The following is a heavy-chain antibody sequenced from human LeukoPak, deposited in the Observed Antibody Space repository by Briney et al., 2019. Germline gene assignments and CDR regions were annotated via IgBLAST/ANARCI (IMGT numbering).Heavy chain of an antibody. V-gene: IGHV4-59*01. J-gene: IGHJ4*01. D-gene: IGHD2-8*01. CDR2: IYYSGST. Sequence: SETLSLTCTVSGGSINSYYWSWIRQPPRKGLEWIGYIYYSGSTNYNPSLKSRVTISRDTSKNQFSLKLRSVTAADTAVYYCTSGGMVSGDYWGHGTLATVSS. CDR3: TSGGMVSGDY. CDR1: GGSINSYY.